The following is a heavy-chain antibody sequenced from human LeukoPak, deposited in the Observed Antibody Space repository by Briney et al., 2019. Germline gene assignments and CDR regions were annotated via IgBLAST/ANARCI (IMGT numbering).Heavy chain of an antibody. D-gene: IGHD3-22*01. Sequence: GESLKISCNVSGSRFTSYWIGWVRQMPGKGLEWMAIIYPGDSDTRYSPSLQGQVTISADKSISTAYLQWSSLKASDTAMYYCARSSDSSGYYDYFDYWGQGTLVTVSS. CDR2: IYPGDSDT. CDR3: ARSSDSSGYYDYFDY. J-gene: IGHJ4*02. V-gene: IGHV5-51*01. CDR1: GSRFTSYW.